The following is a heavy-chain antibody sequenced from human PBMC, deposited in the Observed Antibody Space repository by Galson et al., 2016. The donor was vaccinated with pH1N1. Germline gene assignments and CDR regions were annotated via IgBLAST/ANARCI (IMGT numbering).Heavy chain of an antibody. D-gene: IGHD4-17*01. CDR1: GFSLSTSGVG. CDR3: AHSGYGDYVGGLHY. Sequence: PALVKPTQTLTLTCTFSGFSLSTSGVGVGWIRQPPGKALEWLALIYWNDDKRYSPPLKSRLTITKDTSKNQVVLTMTNMDPVDTATYYCAHSGYGDYVGGLHYWGQGTLVTVSS. J-gene: IGHJ4*02. V-gene: IGHV2-5*01. CDR2: IYWNDDK.